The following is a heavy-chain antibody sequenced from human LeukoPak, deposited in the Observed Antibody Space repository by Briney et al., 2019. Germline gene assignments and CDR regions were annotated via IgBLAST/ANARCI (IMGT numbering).Heavy chain of an antibody. J-gene: IGHJ5*01. CDR1: GYSFSTHW. D-gene: IGHD1-26*01. CDR2: IYPGDSDT. CDR3: AARGVGTTGGSGFDP. V-gene: IGHV5-51*01. Sequence: GESLKISCKGSGYSFSTHWIIWVRQMPGKGLEWMGIIYPGDSDTRYGPSFQGQVTISADKSISTAYLQWSSLKASDTAMYYCAARGVGTTGGSGFDPWGQGTLVIVSS.